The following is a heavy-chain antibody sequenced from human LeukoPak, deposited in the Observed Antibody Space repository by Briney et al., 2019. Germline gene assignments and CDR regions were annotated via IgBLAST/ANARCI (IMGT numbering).Heavy chain of an antibody. J-gene: IGHJ4*02. D-gene: IGHD2-2*01. CDR2: VSPYNGAT. V-gene: IGHV1-18*01. CDR3: ARGGIYCSSSNCPGIEY. Sequence: ASVKVSCKASGYAFTSHSISWVRQAPGQGLEWMGWVSPYNGATNYAQKLRDRVTMTTDTSTTTVYMELRSLRSDDTAVYYCARGGIYCSSSNCPGIEYWGQGTLVTVSS. CDR1: GYAFTSHS.